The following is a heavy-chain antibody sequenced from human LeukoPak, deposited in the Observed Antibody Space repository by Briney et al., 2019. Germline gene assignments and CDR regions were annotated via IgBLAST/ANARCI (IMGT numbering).Heavy chain of an antibody. CDR3: ARAPPYDFWSGYGMDV. V-gene: IGHV1-3*01. Sequence: ASVKVSCKASGYTFTSYAMHWVRQAPGQRLEWMGWINAGNGNTKCSQKFQGRVTITRDTSASTAYMELSSLRSEDTAVYYCARAPPYDFWSGYGMDVWGQGTTVTVSS. CDR2: INAGNGNT. J-gene: IGHJ6*02. D-gene: IGHD3-3*01. CDR1: GYTFTSYA.